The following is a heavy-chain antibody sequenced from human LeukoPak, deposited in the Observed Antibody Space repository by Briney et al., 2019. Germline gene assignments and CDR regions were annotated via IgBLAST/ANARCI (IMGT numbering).Heavy chain of an antibody. J-gene: IGHJ6*02. CDR3: AGGTGMDV. V-gene: IGHV3-7*05. CDR2: IKQDGSEK. Sequence: PGGSLRLSCAASGFTLSNTWMSWVRQAPGKGLEWVASIKQDGSEKYYVDFVKGRFSISRDNAKNSLYLQMNSLGADDTAVYYCAGGTGMDVWGQGTPVTVSS. D-gene: IGHD1-1*01. CDR1: GFTLSNTW.